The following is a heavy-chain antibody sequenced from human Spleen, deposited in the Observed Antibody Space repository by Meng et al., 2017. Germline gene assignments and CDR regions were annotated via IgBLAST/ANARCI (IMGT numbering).Heavy chain of an antibody. J-gene: IGHJ4*02. D-gene: IGHD6-13*01. CDR2: INPYSDDT. Sequence: DQLGKSGAKVNKPRASVKVSCKPSGYTSNAHSFPWVRQAPGQGLEWMGRINPYSDDTHYAQNFHDRVTMTSDTSISTAYMELSRLRSDDTAVYYCVRDEDISAAGYLFGDYWGQGTLVTVSS. V-gene: IGHV1-2*06. CDR3: VRDEDISAAGYLFGDY. CDR1: GYTSNAHS.